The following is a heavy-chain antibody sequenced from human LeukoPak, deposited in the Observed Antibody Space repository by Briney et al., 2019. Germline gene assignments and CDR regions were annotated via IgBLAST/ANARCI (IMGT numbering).Heavy chain of an antibody. V-gene: IGHV1-69*05. J-gene: IGHJ6*03. CDR3: ARNGDYDFWSGYYTDYYYYMDV. Sequence: GSSVKVSCKASGGTFSSYAISWVRQAPGQGLEWMGRIIPIFGTGNYAQKFQGRVTITTDESTSTAYMELSSLRSEDTAVYYCARNGDYDFWSGYYTDYYYYMDVWGKGTTVTVSS. D-gene: IGHD3-3*01. CDR1: GGTFSSYA. CDR2: IIPIFGTG.